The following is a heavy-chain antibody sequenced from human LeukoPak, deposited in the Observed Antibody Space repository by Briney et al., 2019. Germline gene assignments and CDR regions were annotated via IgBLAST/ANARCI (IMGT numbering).Heavy chain of an antibody. CDR1: GFTFRSYT. J-gene: IGHJ4*02. V-gene: IGHV3-21*01. D-gene: IGHD5/OR15-5a*01. CDR3: ARDVSADY. CDR2: ISSSSSYI. Sequence: PGGSLRLSCAASGFTFRSYTMNWVRQAPGKGLEWVSSISSSSSYIYYADSVKGRFTISRDNAKNSLYLQVNSLRAEDTAVYYCARDVSADYWGQGTLVTVSS.